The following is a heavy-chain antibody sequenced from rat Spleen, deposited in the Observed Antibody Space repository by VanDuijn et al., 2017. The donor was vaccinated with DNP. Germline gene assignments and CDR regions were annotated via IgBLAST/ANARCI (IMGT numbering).Heavy chain of an antibody. CDR2: ISYSGST. Sequence: EVQLQESGPGLVKPAQSLSLTCSVTGYSITSNYWAWIRKFPGNKMEWMGYISYSGSTSYNPSLKSRISITRDTSKNQFFLQLNSLITEDTATYYCARGGAGIWFAYWGQGTLVTVSS. CDR3: ARGGAGIWFAY. V-gene: IGHV3-1*01. CDR1: GYSITSNY. J-gene: IGHJ3*01. D-gene: IGHD4-2*01.